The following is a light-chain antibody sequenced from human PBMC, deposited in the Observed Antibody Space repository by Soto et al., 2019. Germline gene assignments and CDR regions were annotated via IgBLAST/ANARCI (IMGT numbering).Light chain of an antibody. Sequence: EIVLTQSPGTLSLSPGERATLSCRASQSVSNNYLAWYQQKPGQAPRLLIYGASSRATGIPDRFSVSGSGTDFTLTISRLEPEDFAVYYCQQYSSSPQTF. J-gene: IGKJ1*01. CDR2: GAS. V-gene: IGKV3-20*01. CDR3: QQYSSSPQT. CDR1: QSVSNNY.